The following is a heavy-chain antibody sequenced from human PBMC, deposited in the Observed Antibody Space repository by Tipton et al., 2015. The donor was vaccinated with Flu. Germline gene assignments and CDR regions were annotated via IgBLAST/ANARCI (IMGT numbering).Heavy chain of an antibody. CDR2: INPNSGGT. V-gene: IGHV1-2*02. CDR1: GYTFTGYY. Sequence: QVQLVQSGAEVKKPGASVKVSCKASGYTFTGYYMHWVRQAPGQGLEWMGWINPNSGGTNYAQKFQGRVTMTRDTSISTAYMELSRLRSDDTAVYYCARGLGYYDFWSGLDYWGQGTLVTVSS. D-gene: IGHD3-3*01. CDR3: ARGLGYYDFWSGLDY. J-gene: IGHJ4*02.